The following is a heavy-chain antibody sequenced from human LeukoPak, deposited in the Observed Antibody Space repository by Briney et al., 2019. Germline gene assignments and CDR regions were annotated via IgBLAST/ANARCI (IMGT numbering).Heavy chain of an antibody. J-gene: IGHJ4*02. CDR3: ARGRYYSDSSYYYFDS. CDR1: GYTFSDYS. Sequence: ASVKVSCKASGYTFSDYSMHWVRQAPGRAPEWMGWISGGTGSPKYSQRFQGRVTITRDTSARTAYMALSSLRPTDTAVYFCARGRYYSDSSYYYFDSWGQGTLVTVSS. CDR2: ISGGTGSP. D-gene: IGHD3-22*01. V-gene: IGHV1-3*01.